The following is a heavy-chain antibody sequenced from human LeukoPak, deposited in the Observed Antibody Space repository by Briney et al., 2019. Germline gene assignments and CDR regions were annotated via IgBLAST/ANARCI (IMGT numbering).Heavy chain of an antibody. CDR3: ARQTGSGLFILP. CDR1: GGSFSGYY. Sequence: SETLSLTCAVYGGSFSGYYWSWVRQPPGKGLEWIGSIHHSGSTYYNPSLNSRISISIDTSKNQFSLKLSSVTAADTAVYYCARQTGSGLFILPGGQGTLVTVSS. J-gene: IGHJ4*02. D-gene: IGHD3/OR15-3a*01. CDR2: IHHSGST. V-gene: IGHV4-34*01.